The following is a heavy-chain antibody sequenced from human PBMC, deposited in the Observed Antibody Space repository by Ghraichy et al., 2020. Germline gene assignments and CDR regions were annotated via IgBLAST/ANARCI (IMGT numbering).Heavy chain of an antibody. CDR1: GFTFSSYS. Sequence: GESLNISCAASGFTFSSYSMNWVRQAPGKGLEWVSYISSSSSTIYYADSVKGRFTISRDNAKNSLYLQMNSLRDEDTAVYYCARVGDEYSSSGDYWGQGTLVTVSS. D-gene: IGHD6-6*01. CDR2: ISSSSSTI. V-gene: IGHV3-48*02. J-gene: IGHJ4*02. CDR3: ARVGDEYSSSGDY.